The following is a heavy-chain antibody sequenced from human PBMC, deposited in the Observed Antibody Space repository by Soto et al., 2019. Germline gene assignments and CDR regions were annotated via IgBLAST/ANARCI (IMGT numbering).Heavy chain of an antibody. J-gene: IGHJ4*02. Sequence: EVQLVETGGGLVKPGGSLTLSCTASGFSFSNDNMNWIRQAPGKGLDWVSSIISSGSFIYYADSVKGRFTISRDNAKNSLYLQMNSLRAEDTALYYCARVADYYVSSGYLTVVDWGPGTLGTVSS. CDR3: ARVADYYVSSGYLTVVD. V-gene: IGHV3-21*01. D-gene: IGHD3-22*01. CDR1: GFSFSNDN. CDR2: IISSGSFI.